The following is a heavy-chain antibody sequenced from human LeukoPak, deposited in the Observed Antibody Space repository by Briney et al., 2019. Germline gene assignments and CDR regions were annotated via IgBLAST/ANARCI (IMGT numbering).Heavy chain of an antibody. V-gene: IGHV3-30*18. CDR3: AKKDGFFGYYYDSSGYYYAGDY. CDR2: ISYDGSNK. CDR1: GFTFSSYG. D-gene: IGHD3-22*01. Sequence: PGGSLRLSCAASGFTFSSYGMHWVRQAPGKGLEWVAVISYDGSNKYYADSVKGRFTISRDNSKNTLYLQMNSLRAEDTAVYYCAKKDGFFGYYYDSSGYYYAGDYWGQGTLVTVSS. J-gene: IGHJ4*02.